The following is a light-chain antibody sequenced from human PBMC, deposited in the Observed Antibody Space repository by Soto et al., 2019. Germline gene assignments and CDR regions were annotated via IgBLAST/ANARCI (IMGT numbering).Light chain of an antibody. Sequence: QSVLTQPASVSGSPGQAITVSCSGTSSDIGAHNFVSWYQQHPGKAPKLIIYEVINRPSGVSDRFSGSKSGNTASLTISGLQSEDEADYYCNSHKTSNTFVFGSGTKVTVL. CDR3: NSHKTSNTFV. CDR1: SSDIGAHNF. V-gene: IGLV2-14*03. J-gene: IGLJ1*01. CDR2: EVI.